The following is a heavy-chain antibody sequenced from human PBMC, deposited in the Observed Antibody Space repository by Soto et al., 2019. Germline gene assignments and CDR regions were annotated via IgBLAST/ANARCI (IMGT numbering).Heavy chain of an antibody. CDR3: ARDVNTAMAHNWFDP. CDR2: ISGSGGST. Sequence: GGSLRLSCAASGFPFSSYAMTWVRQTPGQGLQWVSSISGSGGSTYYADSVKGRFTISRDNAKNSLYLQMNSLRAEDTAVYYCARDVNTAMAHNWFDPWGQGTLVTVSS. V-gene: IGHV3-23*01. D-gene: IGHD5-18*01. J-gene: IGHJ5*02. CDR1: GFPFSSYA.